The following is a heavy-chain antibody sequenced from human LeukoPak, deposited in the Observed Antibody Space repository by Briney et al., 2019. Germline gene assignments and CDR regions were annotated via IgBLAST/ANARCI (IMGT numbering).Heavy chain of an antibody. D-gene: IGHD6-6*01. CDR2: IIPIFGTA. CDR3: ARAAHYYYYMDV. J-gene: IGHJ6*03. Sequence: ASVKVSCKASGGTFSSYAISWVRQAPGQGLEWMGGIIPIFGTANYAQKFQGRVTITADKSTSTAYMELSSLRSEDTAVYYCARAAHYYYYMDVWGKGTTVTVSS. V-gene: IGHV1-69*06. CDR1: GGTFSSYA.